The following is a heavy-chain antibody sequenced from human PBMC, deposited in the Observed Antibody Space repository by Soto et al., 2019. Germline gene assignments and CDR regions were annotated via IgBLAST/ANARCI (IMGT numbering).Heavy chain of an antibody. CDR3: ARGRAGRDARPGYADN. CDR2: ISGSGSIV. D-gene: IGHD6-13*01. V-gene: IGHV3-11*01. J-gene: IGHJ4*02. CDR1: GFTFSDYY. Sequence: QMQLVESGGGLVKPGGSLRLSCAASGFTFSDYYMSWIRQAPGKGLEWVSYISGSGSIVYNADSVKGRFTISRDNAKNSLYLQMSSLRAEDTAVYYCARGRAGRDARPGYADNWGQGSLVTVSS.